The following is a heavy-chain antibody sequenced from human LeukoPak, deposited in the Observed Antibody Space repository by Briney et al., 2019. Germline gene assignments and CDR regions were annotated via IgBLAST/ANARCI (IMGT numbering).Heavy chain of an antibody. D-gene: IGHD3-22*01. CDR2: ISDSGGST. Sequence: PGGSLRLSCAASGFTFSSYAMSWVRQAPGKGLEWVSGISDSGGSTNYADSVKGRFTISRDNSKNTLYLQMNSLRAEDTAVYYCARDPYDSSGYYAGDYWGQGTLVTVSS. V-gene: IGHV3-23*01. CDR3: ARDPYDSSGYYAGDY. J-gene: IGHJ4*02. CDR1: GFTFSSYA.